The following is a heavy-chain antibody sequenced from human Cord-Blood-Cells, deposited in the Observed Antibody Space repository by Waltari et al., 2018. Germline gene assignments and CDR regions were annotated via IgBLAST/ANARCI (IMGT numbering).Heavy chain of an antibody. CDR3: AKLTHRSEAY. CDR1: GFTFSSYG. Sequence: AASGFTFSSYGMHWVRQAPGKGLAWVAVITYDGSNKYYADSVKGRFTISRDNSKNTLYLQMNSLRAEDTAVYYCAKLTHRSEAYWGQGTLVTVSS. V-gene: IGHV3-30*18. J-gene: IGHJ4*02. D-gene: IGHD3-9*01. CDR2: ITYDGSNK.